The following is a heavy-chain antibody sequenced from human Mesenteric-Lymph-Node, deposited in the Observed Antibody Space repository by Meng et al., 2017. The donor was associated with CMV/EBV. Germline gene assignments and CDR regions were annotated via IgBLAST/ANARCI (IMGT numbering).Heavy chain of an antibody. D-gene: IGHD3-10*01. CDR3: ASLTGGSFYYGARPGPDFDY. Sequence: FTSYYMHWVRQARGQGLEWMGIINPSGGSTSYAQKFQGRVTMTRDTSTSTVYMELSSLRSEDTAVYYCASLTGGSFYYGARPGPDFDYWGQGTLVTVSS. CDR2: INPSGGST. J-gene: IGHJ4*02. CDR1: FTSYY. V-gene: IGHV1-46*01.